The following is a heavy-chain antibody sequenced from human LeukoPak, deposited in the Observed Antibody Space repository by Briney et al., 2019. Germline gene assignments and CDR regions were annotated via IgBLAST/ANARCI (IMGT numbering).Heavy chain of an antibody. CDR3: AKDPENKYSSGWSDY. D-gene: IGHD6-19*01. CDR2: IRYDGSNK. Sequence: GGSLRLSCAVSGFTFSSYGMHWVRQAPGKGLGWVAFIRYDGSNKYYADSVKGRFTISRDNSKNTLYLQMNSLRAEDTAVYYCAKDPENKYSSGWSDYWGQGTLVTVSS. CDR1: GFTFSSYG. J-gene: IGHJ4*02. V-gene: IGHV3-30*02.